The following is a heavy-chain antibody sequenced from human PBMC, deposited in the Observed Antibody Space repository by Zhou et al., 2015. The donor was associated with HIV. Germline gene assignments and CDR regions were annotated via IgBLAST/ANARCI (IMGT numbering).Heavy chain of an antibody. CDR3: ARVYYYDEHAFDI. CDR2: IIPVFGTT. D-gene: IGHD3-22*01. Sequence: QVQLVQSGTEVKKPGSSVKVSCKASGGTFSSDGISWVRQAPGQGLEWMGGIIPVFGTTNYAQKLQGRVTITADRSTNTAYMELRRLTSEDTAVYYCARVYYYDEHAFDIWGQGTMVTVSS. CDR1: GGTFSSDG. V-gene: IGHV1-69*06. J-gene: IGHJ3*02.